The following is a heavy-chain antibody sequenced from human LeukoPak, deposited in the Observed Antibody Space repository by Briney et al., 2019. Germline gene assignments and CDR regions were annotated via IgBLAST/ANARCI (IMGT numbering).Heavy chain of an antibody. D-gene: IGHD2-15*01. V-gene: IGHV1-18*01. J-gene: IGHJ5*02. CDR3: ATRTGVVVAATGSHNWFDP. CDR2: ISAYNGNA. CDR1: GYTFTSYG. Sequence: ASVKVSCKASGYTFTSYGISWVRQAPGQGLEWMGWISAYNGNANYAQKLQGRVTMTTDTSTSTAYMERRSLRSDDTAVYYCATRTGVVVAATGSHNWFDPWGQGTLVTVSS.